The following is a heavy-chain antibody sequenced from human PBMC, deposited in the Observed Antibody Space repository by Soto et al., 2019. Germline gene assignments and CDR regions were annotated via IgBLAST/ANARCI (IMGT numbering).Heavy chain of an antibody. J-gene: IGHJ5*02. V-gene: IGHV3-23*01. CDR3: AKEMGDYYDSSGSWFDP. Sequence: EVQLLESGGGLVQPGGSLRLSCAASGFTFSSYVMSWVRQAPGKGLEWVPGISGSGDNTYYADSVKGRFTISRDNSKNTLFLQMNSLRAEDTALYFCAKEMGDYYDSSGSWFDPWGQGTLVTVSS. CDR2: ISGSGDNT. CDR1: GFTFSSYV. D-gene: IGHD3-22*01.